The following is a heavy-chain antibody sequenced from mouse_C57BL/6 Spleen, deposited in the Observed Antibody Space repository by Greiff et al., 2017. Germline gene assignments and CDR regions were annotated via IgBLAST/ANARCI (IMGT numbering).Heavy chain of an antibody. D-gene: IGHD2-1*01. J-gene: IGHJ2*01. CDR1: GFTFSSYG. CDR3: ARQGSTPVFDY. Sequence: EVKLMESGEGLVKPGGSLKLSCAASGFTFSSYGMSWVRQTPDKRLEWVATISSGSSYTYYPDSVKGRFTISRDKAKNTLYLQMSSLKSEDTAMYYCARQGSTPVFDYWGQGTTLTVSS. V-gene: IGHV5-6*03. CDR2: ISSGSSYT.